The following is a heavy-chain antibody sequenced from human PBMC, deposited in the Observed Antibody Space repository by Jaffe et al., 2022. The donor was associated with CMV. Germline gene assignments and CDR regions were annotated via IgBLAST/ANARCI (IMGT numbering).Heavy chain of an antibody. D-gene: IGHD3-10*01. CDR1: GFTFNNFG. CDR3: ARDGAVRGGSSGSGSFYRLGYYVDV. CDR2: IWYDGTIQ. Sequence: QVQLMESGGGVVQPGRSLRLSCAGSGFTFNNFGMHWVRQVPGKGLEWVAVIWYDGTIQHYPDSVKGRFTLSRDNSKNTVYLQMNSLRAEDTAVYYCARDGAVRGGSSGSGSFYRLGYYVDVWGKGTTVTVSS. V-gene: IGHV3-33*08. J-gene: IGHJ6*04.